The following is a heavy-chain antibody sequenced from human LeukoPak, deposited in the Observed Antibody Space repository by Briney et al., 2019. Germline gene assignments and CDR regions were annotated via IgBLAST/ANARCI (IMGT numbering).Heavy chain of an antibody. D-gene: IGHD5-12*01. J-gene: IGHJ4*02. CDR2: INYDGTTT. CDR3: GRGQPRGYSGYVIDY. V-gene: IGHV3-74*01. CDR1: GFNFSSYW. Sequence: QLGGSLRLSCAASGFNFSSYWMHWVRQAPGKGLVWISRINYDGTTTSYADSVKGRFTISRDNAKNTLYLQMNSLRAEDTAAFYCGRGQPRGYSGYVIDYWGQGTPITVSS.